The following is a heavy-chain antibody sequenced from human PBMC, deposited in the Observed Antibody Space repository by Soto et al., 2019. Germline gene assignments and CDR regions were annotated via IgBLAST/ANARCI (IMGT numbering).Heavy chain of an antibody. Sequence: QVQLVQSGAEVKKPGASVKVSCKASGYTFSGYYIHWVRQAPGQGLEWMGWINPNNGVTNYAQRFQGWVTMTRDTYISTAYMELSRLKSDDTAMYYCARDLLQLDKTRYQFDCWGQGTLVTFSS. CDR1: GYTFSGYY. D-gene: IGHD6-13*01. J-gene: IGHJ4*02. CDR3: ARDLLQLDKTRYQFDC. V-gene: IGHV1-2*04. CDR2: INPNNGVT.